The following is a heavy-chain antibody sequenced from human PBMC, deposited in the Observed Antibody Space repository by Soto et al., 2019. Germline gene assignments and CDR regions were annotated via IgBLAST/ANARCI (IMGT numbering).Heavy chain of an antibody. CDR1: GFTFSGYG. Sequence: QVQLAESGGGVVQPGRSLRLSCAASGFTFSGYGIHWVRQAPGKGLEWVAVISYDGRKKYYADSVRGRFTISRDNSKNTLYLQMDSLRPEDTALYYCARDLGMAVADSGAQNDKWDQGTLVIVSS. V-gene: IGHV3-30*04. CDR2: ISYDGRKK. CDR3: ARDLGMAVADSGAQNDK. D-gene: IGHD6-19*01. J-gene: IGHJ4*02.